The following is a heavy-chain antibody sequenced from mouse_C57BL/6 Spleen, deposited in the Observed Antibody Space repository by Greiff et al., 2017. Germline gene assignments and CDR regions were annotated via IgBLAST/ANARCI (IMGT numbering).Heavy chain of an antibody. J-gene: IGHJ2*01. V-gene: IGHV1-69*01. CDR2: IDPSDSYT. CDR1: GYTFTSYW. D-gene: IGHD1-1*01. CDR3: ARWGYGSSSYYFDY. Sequence: QVQLQQPGAELVMPGASVKLSCKASGYTFTSYWMHWVKQRPGQGLEWIGEIDPSDSYTNYNQKFKGKSTLTVDKSSSTAYMQLSSLTSEDSAVYYCARWGYGSSSYYFDYWGKGTTLTVSS.